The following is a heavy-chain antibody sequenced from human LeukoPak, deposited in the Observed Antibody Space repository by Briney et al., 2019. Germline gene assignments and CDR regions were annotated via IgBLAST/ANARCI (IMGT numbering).Heavy chain of an antibody. V-gene: IGHV3-23*01. CDR3: AKAPYYDSSGYQVDY. J-gene: IGHJ4*02. CDR1: GFTFSSYA. D-gene: IGHD3-22*01. Sequence: GGSLRLSCAASGFTFSSYAMSWVRQTPGKGLEWVSTISGSGASTYYADSVKGRFTVSRDNSKNTLHLQMKSLRAADTAVYYCAKAPYYDSSGYQVDYWGQGTLVTVSS. CDR2: ISGSGAST.